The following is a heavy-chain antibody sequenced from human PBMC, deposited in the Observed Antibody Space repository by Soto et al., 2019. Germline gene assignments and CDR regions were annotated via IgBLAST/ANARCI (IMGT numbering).Heavy chain of an antibody. Sequence: PSETLSLTCAFSCGSIISSNWWSWVRQPPGKGLEWIGEIYHSGSTNYNPSLKSRVTISVDKSKNQFSLKLSSVTAADTAVYYCARENTSGGYDFWSGYRYYYGMDVWGQGTTVTVSS. D-gene: IGHD3-3*01. CDR1: CGSIISSNW. CDR3: ARENTSGGYDFWSGYRYYYGMDV. V-gene: IGHV4-4*02. J-gene: IGHJ6*02. CDR2: IYHSGST.